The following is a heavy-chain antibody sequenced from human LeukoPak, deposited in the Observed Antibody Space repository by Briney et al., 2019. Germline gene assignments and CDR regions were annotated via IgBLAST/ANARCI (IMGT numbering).Heavy chain of an antibody. D-gene: IGHD2-15*01. J-gene: IGHJ4*02. CDR1: GFAFTTFA. CDR2: MIGRGETT. V-gene: IGHV3-23*01. CDR3: AKDAGACATPTCYHDS. Sequence: GGSLRLSCAASGFAFTTFAMTWARQAPGKGLEWVSTMIGRGETTYYADSVQGRFTISRDNSKNTLYLQMNSLRPEDTAIYYCAKDAGACATPTCYHDSWGQGTLVTVSS.